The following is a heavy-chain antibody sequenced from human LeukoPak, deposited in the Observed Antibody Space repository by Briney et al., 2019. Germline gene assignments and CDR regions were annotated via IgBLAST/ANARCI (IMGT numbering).Heavy chain of an antibody. CDR1: GYTFTSYY. Sequence: GASVKVSCKASGYTFTSYYMHWVRQAPGQGLEWMGWISAYNGNTNYAQKLQGRVTMTTDTSTGTAYMELRSLRSDDTAVYYCARDEEGWLLRDAFDIWGQGTMVTVSS. CDR3: ARDEEGWLLRDAFDI. CDR2: ISAYNGNT. J-gene: IGHJ3*02. V-gene: IGHV1-18*04. D-gene: IGHD2-15*01.